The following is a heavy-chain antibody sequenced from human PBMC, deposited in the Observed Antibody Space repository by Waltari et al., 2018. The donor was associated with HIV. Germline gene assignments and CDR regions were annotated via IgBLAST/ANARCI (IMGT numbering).Heavy chain of an antibody. CDR1: GDSISNSNSF. CDR2: IYYSGST. D-gene: IGHD1-26*01. CDR3: ARHALRVGAAYWSFDL. Sequence: QLQLQESGPGLVKPSETLSLTCTVSGDSISNSNSFWGWIRQPPGKGLELIGRIYYSGSTYYNPSLKSRVTISVDTSKNQFSLKVNSVTAADTAVYYCARHALRVGAAYWSFDLWGRGTLVTVSS. J-gene: IGHJ2*01. V-gene: IGHV4-39*01.